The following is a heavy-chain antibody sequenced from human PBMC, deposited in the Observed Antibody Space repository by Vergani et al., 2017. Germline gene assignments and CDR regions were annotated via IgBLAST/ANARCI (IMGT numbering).Heavy chain of an antibody. D-gene: IGHD3-10*01. CDR2: IGTAGDT. CDR1: GFTFSSYD. V-gene: IGHV3-13*01. Sequence: EVQLVESGGGLVQPGGSLRLSCAASGFTFSSYDMHWVRQATGKGLEWVSAIGTAGDTYYPGSVKGRFTISRENAKHSLYLQMNSLRAGDTAVYYCARRSYGSGSYYNHHHSWYFDLWGRGTLVTVSS. CDR3: ARRSYGSGSYYNHHHSWYFDL. J-gene: IGHJ2*01.